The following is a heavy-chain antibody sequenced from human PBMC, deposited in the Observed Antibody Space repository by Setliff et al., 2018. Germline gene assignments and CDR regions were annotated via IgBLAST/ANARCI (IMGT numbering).Heavy chain of an antibody. CDR1: GGSVYRDGYY. CDR2: MYFNGNT. J-gene: IGHJ6*03. Sequence: SETLSLTCSVSGGSVYRDGYYWTWIRHHPGKGLEWIGYMYFNGNTYYNPSLESRVIISSDTSETQFSLRLTSVTAADTAVYYCARMSGFLYMDVWGKGTTVTVSS. CDR3: ARMSGFLYMDV. D-gene: IGHD3-3*01. V-gene: IGHV4-31*03.